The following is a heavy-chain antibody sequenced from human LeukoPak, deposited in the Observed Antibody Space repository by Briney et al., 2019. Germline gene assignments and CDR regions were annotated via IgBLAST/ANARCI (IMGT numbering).Heavy chain of an antibody. V-gene: IGHV1-8*01. CDR1: GYTFTSYD. D-gene: IGHD3-9*01. CDR2: MNPNSGNT. Sequence: ASVKVSCKASGYTFTSYDINWVRQATGQGLEWMGWMNPNSGNTGYAQKFQGRVTMARNTSISTAYMELSSLRSEDTAVYYCARALRYFDWLLRDDAFDIWGQGTMVTVSS. J-gene: IGHJ3*02. CDR3: ARALRYFDWLLRDDAFDI.